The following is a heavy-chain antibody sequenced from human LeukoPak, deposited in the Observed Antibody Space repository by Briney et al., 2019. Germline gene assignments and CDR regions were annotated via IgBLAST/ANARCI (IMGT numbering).Heavy chain of an antibody. J-gene: IGHJ4*02. CDR1: GFSLSSYA. V-gene: IGHV3-21*01. D-gene: IGHD6-19*01. Sequence: GGSLRLSCATSGFSLSSYAMSWVRQAPGKGLEWVASITSPVGHIYYADSLKGRITISRDNAKSSLYLQMNSLRAEDTAVYYCATDGQSSGWYGFDYWGQGTLVTVSS. CDR3: ATDGQSSGWYGFDY. CDR2: ITSPVGHI.